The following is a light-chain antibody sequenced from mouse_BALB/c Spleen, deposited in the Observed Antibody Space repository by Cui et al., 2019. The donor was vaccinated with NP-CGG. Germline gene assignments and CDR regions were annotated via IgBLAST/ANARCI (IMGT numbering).Light chain of an antibody. J-gene: IGLJ1*01. V-gene: IGLV1*01. CDR3: ALWYSNHWV. CDR2: GTN. Sequence: AVVTQASALTTSPGETVTLTCRSSTGAVTTGNYANWVQEKPDHLFTGLIGGTNNRAPGVPARFSGSLIGDKAALTITGAQTEDEAIYFCALWYSNHWVFGGGTKLTVL. CDR1: TGAVTTGNY.